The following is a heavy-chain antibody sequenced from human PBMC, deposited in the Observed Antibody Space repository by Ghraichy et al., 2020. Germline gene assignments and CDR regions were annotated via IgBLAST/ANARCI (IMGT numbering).Heavy chain of an antibody. J-gene: IGHJ4*02. CDR1: GFTFSSYS. V-gene: IGHV3-48*02. D-gene: IGHD5-18*01. CDR3: ARGYSYGKTYYFDY. CDR2: ISSSSSTI. Sequence: GGSLRLSCAASGFTFSSYSMNWVRQAPGKGLEWVSYISSSSSTIYYADSVKGRFTISRDNAKNSLYLQMNSLRDEDTAVYYCARGYSYGKTYYFDYWGQGTLVTVSS.